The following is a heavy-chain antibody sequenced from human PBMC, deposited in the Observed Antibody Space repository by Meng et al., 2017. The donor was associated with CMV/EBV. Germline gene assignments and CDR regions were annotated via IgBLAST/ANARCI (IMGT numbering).Heavy chain of an antibody. D-gene: IGHD3-3*02. CDR3: ARGSCGVVTKAIDY. CDR1: CGSVSSGSYY. CDR2: IYYSRST. V-gene: IGHV4-61*01. J-gene: IGHJ4*02. Sequence: SETLSLTCTVSCGSVSSGSYYWSWVRQPPGKGLEWIGYIYYSRSTTYNPSLQIRVTISVDTSKNQFSLKLSSVTAADTAVYYCARGSCGVVTKAIDYWGQGTLVTVSS.